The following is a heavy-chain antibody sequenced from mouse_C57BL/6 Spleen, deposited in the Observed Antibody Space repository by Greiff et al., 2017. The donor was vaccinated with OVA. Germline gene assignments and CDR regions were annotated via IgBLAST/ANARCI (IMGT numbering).Heavy chain of an antibody. CDR2: IDPSDSYT. J-gene: IGHJ4*01. Sequence: QVQLQQPGAELVKPGASVKLSCKASGYTFTSYWMQWVKQRPGQGLEWIGEIDPSDSYTNYNQKFKGKATLTVDTSPSTAYMQLSSLTSEDSAVYYCARHSDEAMDYWGQGTSVTVSS. CDR3: ARHSDEAMDY. CDR1: GYTFTSYW. V-gene: IGHV1-50*01.